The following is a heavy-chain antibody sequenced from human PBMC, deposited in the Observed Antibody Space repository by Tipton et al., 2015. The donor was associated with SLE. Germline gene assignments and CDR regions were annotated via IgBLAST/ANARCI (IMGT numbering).Heavy chain of an antibody. J-gene: IGHJ5*02. CDR2: IYYSGST. CDR3: ARLMINRGNWFDP. V-gene: IGHV4-59*08. CDR1: GGSISSYY. D-gene: IGHD3-16*01. Sequence: TLSLTCTVSGGSISSYYWSWIRQPPGKGLEWIGYIYYSGSTTYNPSLKSRVTISVDTSKNQFSLKLSSVTAADTAVYYCARLMINRGNWFDPWGQGTLVTVSS.